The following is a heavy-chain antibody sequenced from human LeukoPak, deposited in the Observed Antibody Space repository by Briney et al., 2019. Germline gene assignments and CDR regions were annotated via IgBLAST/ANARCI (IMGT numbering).Heavy chain of an antibody. D-gene: IGHD1-26*01. CDR2: ISASGGST. CDR1: GFTFSFYA. Sequence: GGSLRLSCVASGFTFSFYAMTWVRQAPGKGLEWVSLISASGGSTYYADSVKGRFTISSDNSKNTLYLQMNSLRVEDTAVYYCARVGEGAAKDWGQGTLVTVSS. V-gene: IGHV3-23*01. CDR3: ARVGEGAAKD. J-gene: IGHJ4*02.